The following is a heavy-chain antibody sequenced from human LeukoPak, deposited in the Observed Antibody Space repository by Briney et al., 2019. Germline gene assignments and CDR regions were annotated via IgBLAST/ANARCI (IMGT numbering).Heavy chain of an antibody. CDR2: VYYGRTT. CDR3: VRHDGRGGATMGAFDS. V-gene: IGHV4-39*01. J-gene: IGHJ5*01. CDR1: AASFISSSHH. D-gene: IGHD5-12*01. Sequence: PSETLSLTYTVSAASFISSSHHWGWIRQSPGKGLEWIGTVYYGRTTYYNPSLDGRVTISLDTSANHFSLQLNSVTAADTAVYYCVRHDGRGGATMGAFDSWGQGSLVTVSS.